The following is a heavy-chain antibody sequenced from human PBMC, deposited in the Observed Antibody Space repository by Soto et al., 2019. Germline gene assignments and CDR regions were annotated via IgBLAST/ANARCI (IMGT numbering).Heavy chain of an antibody. Sequence: PGESLTISCKVSGYSFTRYCIIWVLQMPGKGLEWMGRIDPSDSYTNYSPSFQGHVTISADKSISTAYLQWSSLKASDTAMYYCACLGGGTTVLDYWGQGTMVTVSS. V-gene: IGHV5-10-1*01. CDR2: IDPSDSYT. CDR1: GYSFTRYC. D-gene: IGHD4-4*01. CDR3: ACLGGGTTVLDY. J-gene: IGHJ4*02.